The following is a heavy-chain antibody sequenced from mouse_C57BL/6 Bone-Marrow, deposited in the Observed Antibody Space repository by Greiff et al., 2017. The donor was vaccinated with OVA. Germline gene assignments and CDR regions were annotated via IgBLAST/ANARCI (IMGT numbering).Heavy chain of an antibody. J-gene: IGHJ4*01. Sequence: EVKLVESGEGLVKPGGSLKLSCAASGFTFSSYAMSWVRQTPEKRLEWVAYISSGGDYIYYADTVKGRFTISRDNARNTLYLQMSSLKSEDTAMYYCTRYWSSGPYYAMDYWGQGTSVTVSS. CDR2: ISSGGDYI. CDR3: TRYWSSGPYYAMDY. D-gene: IGHD3-2*02. CDR1: GFTFSSYA. V-gene: IGHV5-9-1*02.